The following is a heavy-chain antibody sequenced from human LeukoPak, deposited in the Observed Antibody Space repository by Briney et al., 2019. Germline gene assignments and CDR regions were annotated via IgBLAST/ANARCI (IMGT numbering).Heavy chain of an antibody. CDR1: GGSISSSNW. CDR2: IYHSGST. V-gene: IGHV4-4*02. D-gene: IGHD3-22*01. J-gene: IGHJ4*02. Sequence: SETLSLTCAVSGGSISSSNWWSWVRQPPGKGLEWIGEIYHSGSTNYNPSLKSRVTISVDKSKNQFSLKLSSVTAADTAVYYCARRGYHYDSSGYLDYWGQGTLVTVSS. CDR3: ARRGYHYDSSGYLDY.